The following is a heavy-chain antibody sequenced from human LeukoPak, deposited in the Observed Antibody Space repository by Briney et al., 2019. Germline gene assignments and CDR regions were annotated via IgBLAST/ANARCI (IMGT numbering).Heavy chain of an antibody. CDR1: GGSISSGSYY. D-gene: IGHD1-1*01. J-gene: IGHJ4*02. Sequence: RASETLSLTCTVSGGSISSGSYYWSWIRQPAGKGLEWIGRIYTSGSTNYNPSLKSRVTISVDTSKNQFSLKLSSVTAADTAVYYCAREGGRWNYFDYWGQGTLVTVSS. CDR3: AREGGRWNYFDY. V-gene: IGHV4-61*02. CDR2: IYTSGST.